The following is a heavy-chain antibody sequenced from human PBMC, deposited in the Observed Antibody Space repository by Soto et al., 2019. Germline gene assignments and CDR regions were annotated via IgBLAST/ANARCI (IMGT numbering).Heavy chain of an antibody. CDR2: IYYSGST. CDR1: GGSISSSSYY. Sequence: ETLSLTCTVSGGSISSSSYYWGWIRQPPGKGLEWIGSIYYSGSTYYNPSLKSRVTISVDMSKNQFSLRLSSVTAADTAVYYCARRIDCSGGTCYSQPSYYYYAMDVWGQGTTVTVSS. J-gene: IGHJ6*02. D-gene: IGHD2-15*01. CDR3: ARRIDCSGGTCYSQPSYYYYAMDV. V-gene: IGHV4-39*01.